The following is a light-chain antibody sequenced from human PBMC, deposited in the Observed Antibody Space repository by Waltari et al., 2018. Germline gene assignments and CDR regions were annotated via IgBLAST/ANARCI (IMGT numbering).Light chain of an antibody. CDR2: AAS. CDR3: QQYYSYPWT. V-gene: IGKV1-8*01. CDR1: KGISSY. Sequence: AIRVTQSPSSLSASTGDRVTTTCRASKGISSYLALYQQKPGKAPKLLIYAASTLQSGVPSRFSGSGSGTDFTLTISCLQSEDFATYYCQQYYSYPWTFGQGTKVEIK. J-gene: IGKJ1*01.